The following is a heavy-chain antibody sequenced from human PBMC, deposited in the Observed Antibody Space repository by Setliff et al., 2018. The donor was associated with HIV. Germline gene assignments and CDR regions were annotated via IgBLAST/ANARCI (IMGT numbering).Heavy chain of an antibody. CDR1: GGSISSSTYY. V-gene: IGHV4-39*01. J-gene: IGHJ4*02. CDR3: ARGLNSYGFYFDY. CDR2: IYYSGST. Sequence: SETLSLTCTVSGGSISSSTYYWGWIRQPPGKGLEWIGTIYYSGSTYYNPSLKSRLTISVDTSKNQFSLKLNSVIAADTAVYYCARGLNSYGFYFDYWGQGTLVTVSS. D-gene: IGHD3-10*01.